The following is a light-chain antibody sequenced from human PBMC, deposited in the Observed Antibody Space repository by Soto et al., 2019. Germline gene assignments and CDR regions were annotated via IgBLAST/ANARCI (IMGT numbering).Light chain of an antibody. CDR1: QTISSW. J-gene: IGKJ4*01. CDR2: KAS. Sequence: DIQMTQSPSTLSASVRDRVTITCRASQTISSWLAWFQQRPGRAPKFLIYKASSLKNGVPLRFSGSGSGTQFTLTNSSLQPDDFATYYCQQLNSYLTFGGGTKVDIK. V-gene: IGKV1-5*03. CDR3: QQLNSYLT.